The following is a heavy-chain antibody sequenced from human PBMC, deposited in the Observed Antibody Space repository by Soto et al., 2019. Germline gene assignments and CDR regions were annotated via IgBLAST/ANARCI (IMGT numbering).Heavy chain of an antibody. Sequence: SETLSLTCTVSGGSISSSSYDWGWIRQPPXKGLEWIGSIYYSGSTYYNPSLKSRVTISVDTSKHQFSLKLSAVTAADTAAYYSATQSYSWASSGYSYNWFDPWGQGTLVTVCS. CDR1: GGSISSSSYD. CDR3: ATQSYSWASSGYSYNWFDP. V-gene: IGHV4-39*01. D-gene: IGHD3-22*01. CDR2: IYYSGST. J-gene: IGHJ5*02.